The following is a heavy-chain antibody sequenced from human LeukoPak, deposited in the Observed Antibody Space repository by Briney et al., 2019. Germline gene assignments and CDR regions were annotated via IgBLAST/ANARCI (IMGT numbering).Heavy chain of an antibody. CDR3: ARDLNYYDDAFDI. CDR2: ISSSGSTI. D-gene: IGHD3-22*01. Sequence: GGSLRLSCAASGFTFSDYYMSWIRQAPGKGLEWVSYISSSGSTIYYADSVKGRFTISRDNAKNLLYLQMNSLRAEDTAVYYCARDLNYYDDAFDIWGQGTMVTVSS. J-gene: IGHJ3*02. CDR1: GFTFSDYY. V-gene: IGHV3-11*01.